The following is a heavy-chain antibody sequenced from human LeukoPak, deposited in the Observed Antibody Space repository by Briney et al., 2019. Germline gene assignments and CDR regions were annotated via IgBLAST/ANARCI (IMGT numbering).Heavy chain of an antibody. Sequence: GGSLRLSCAASGFTFSSYWMSWVRQAPGKGLEWVSSISSSSSYIYYADSVKGRFTISRDNAKNSLYLQMNSLRAEDTAVYYCARYIAAAGLDYWGQGTLVTVSS. CDR3: ARYIAAAGLDY. D-gene: IGHD6-13*01. V-gene: IGHV3-21*01. CDR1: GFTFSSYW. CDR2: ISSSSSYI. J-gene: IGHJ4*02.